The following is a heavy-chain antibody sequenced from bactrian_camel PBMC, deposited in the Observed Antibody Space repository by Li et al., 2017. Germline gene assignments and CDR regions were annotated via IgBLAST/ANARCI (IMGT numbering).Heavy chain of an antibody. CDR3: AGARSRCWSPSAGAFAY. V-gene: IGHV3S55*01. CDR1: GLPYDDPD. J-gene: IGHJ4*01. D-gene: IGHD5*01. CDR2: ISSDGST. Sequence: HVQLVESGGGLVQPGGSLRLPCTASGLPYDDPDMGWYRQAPGNMCEVVSTISSDGSTFYVDSVKGRFTISQDNARNTLYLQMNSLKPEDTAMYYCAGARSRCWSPSAGAFAYWGQGTQVTVS.